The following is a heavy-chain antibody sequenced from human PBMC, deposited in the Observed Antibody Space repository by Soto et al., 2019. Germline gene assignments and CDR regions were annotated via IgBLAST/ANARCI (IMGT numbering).Heavy chain of an antibody. V-gene: IGHV4-59*01. CDR1: GGSISSYY. CDR2: IYYSGST. Sequence: SETLSLTCTVSGGSISSYYWSWIRQPPGKGLEWIGYIYYSGSTNYNPSLKSRVTISVDTSKNQFSLKLSSVTAADTAVYYCARDRGVFEADGYYYYMDVWGKGTTVTVSS. CDR3: ARDRGVFEADGYYYYMDV. D-gene: IGHD3-3*01. J-gene: IGHJ6*03.